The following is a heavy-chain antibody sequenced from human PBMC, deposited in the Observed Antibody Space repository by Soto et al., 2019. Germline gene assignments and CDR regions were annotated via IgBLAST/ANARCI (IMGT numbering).Heavy chain of an antibody. J-gene: IGHJ4*02. CDR3: ARGDYYDSSGFDY. Sequence: WTWIRQPPGEGLEWIGHIYYTGSTNYNPSLKSRVTISVDTPKNQFSLKLSSVTAADTAVYYCARGDYYDSSGFDYWGQGTLVTVSS. D-gene: IGHD3-22*01. V-gene: IGHV4-59*01. CDR2: IYYTGST.